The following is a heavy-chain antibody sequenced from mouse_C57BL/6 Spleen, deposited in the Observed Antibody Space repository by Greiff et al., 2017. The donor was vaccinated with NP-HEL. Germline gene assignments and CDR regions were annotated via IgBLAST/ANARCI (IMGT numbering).Heavy chain of an antibody. D-gene: IGHD2-4*01. CDR3: ASLYDYDEGAWFAY. Sequence: QVQLQQPGAELVKPGASVKMSCKASGYTFTSYWITWVKQRPGQGLEWIGDIYPGSGSTNYNEKFKSKATLTVDTPSSTAYMQLSSLTSEDSAVYYCASLYDYDEGAWFAYWGQGTLVTVSA. J-gene: IGHJ3*01. CDR1: GYTFTSYW. V-gene: IGHV1-55*01. CDR2: IYPGSGST.